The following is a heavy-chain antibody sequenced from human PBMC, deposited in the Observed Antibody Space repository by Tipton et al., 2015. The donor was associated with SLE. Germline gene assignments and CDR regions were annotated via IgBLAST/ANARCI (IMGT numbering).Heavy chain of an antibody. CDR1: GFTFSSYA. V-gene: IGHV3-23*03. CDR3: AKARDRGFDY. J-gene: IGHJ4*02. CDR2: IYSGGSST. D-gene: IGHD3-10*01. Sequence: SLRLSCAASGFTFSSYAMSWVRQAPGKGLEWVSVIYSGGSSTYYADSVKGRFTISRDNSKNTLYLQMNSLRAEDTAVYYCAKARDRGFDYWGQGTLVTVSS.